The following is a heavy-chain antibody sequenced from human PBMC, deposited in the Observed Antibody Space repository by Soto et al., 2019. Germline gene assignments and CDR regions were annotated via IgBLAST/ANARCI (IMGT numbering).Heavy chain of an antibody. CDR3: ANPPGYCTNLGCSAEYYHYGMYF. CDR2: IRYDGSNK. V-gene: IGHV3-30*02. D-gene: IGHD2-8*01. CDR1: EIIFSGYG. J-gene: IGHJ6*04. Sequence: PGGSLRLSCAASEIIFSGYGMHWVRQAPGKGLEWVAVIRYDGSNKYYADSVKGRFTISRDNSKNTLYLQMNSLRVEDTAVYYCANPPGYCTNLGCSAEYYHYGMYFRAKGTTVTVSA.